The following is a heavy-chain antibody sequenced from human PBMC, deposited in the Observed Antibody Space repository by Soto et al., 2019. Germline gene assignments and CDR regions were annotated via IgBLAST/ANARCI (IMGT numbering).Heavy chain of an antibody. J-gene: IGHJ6*02. D-gene: IGHD1-26*01. CDR2: INPSGGST. V-gene: IGHV1-46*01. CDR3: ARGGSYSSYYYYGMDV. Sequence: GASVKVSCKASGYTFTSYYMHWVRQAPGQGLEWMGIINPSGGSTSYAQKFQGRVTMTRDTSTSTVYMELSSLRSEDTAVYHCARGGSYSSYYYYGMDVWGQGTTVTVSS. CDR1: GYTFTSYY.